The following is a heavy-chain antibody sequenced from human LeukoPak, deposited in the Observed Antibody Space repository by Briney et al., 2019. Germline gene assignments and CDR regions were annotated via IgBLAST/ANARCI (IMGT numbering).Heavy chain of an antibody. CDR1: GGSFSGYY. CDR2: INHSGST. J-gene: IGHJ5*02. V-gene: IGHV4-34*01. CDR3: ARAFYSSSWYGSYWFDP. Sequence: SETLSLTCAVYGGSFSGYYWSWIRQPPGKGREWIGEINHSGSTNYNPSLKSRVTISVDTSKNQFSLKLSSVTAADTAVYYCARAFYSSSWYGSYWFDPWGQGTLVTVSS. D-gene: IGHD6-13*01.